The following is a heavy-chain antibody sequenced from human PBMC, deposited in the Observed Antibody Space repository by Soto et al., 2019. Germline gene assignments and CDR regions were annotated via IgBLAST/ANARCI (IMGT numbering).Heavy chain of an antibody. CDR3: ARDTPGIAAADDAEYFQH. CDR1: GGTFSSYA. V-gene: IGHV1-69*13. Sequence: ASVKVSCKASGGTFSSYAISWVRQAPGQGLEWMGGIIPIFGTANYAQKFQGRVTITADESTSTAYMELSSLRSEDTAVYYCARDTPGIAAADDAEYFQHWGQGTLVTVSS. CDR2: IIPIFGTA. D-gene: IGHD6-13*01. J-gene: IGHJ1*01.